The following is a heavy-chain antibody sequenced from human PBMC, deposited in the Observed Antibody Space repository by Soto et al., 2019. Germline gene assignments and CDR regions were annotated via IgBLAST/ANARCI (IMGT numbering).Heavy chain of an antibody. V-gene: IGHV4-30-2*01. J-gene: IGHJ3*01. Sequence: QLQLQESGSGLVKPSQTLSLTCAVSGDSISTGGYSWSWIRQPPGKGLEWIGYIYHGGNTYYNPSLKSRVTISVDRSKNQFSLQLSSATAADTAVYYCARVGGGDAFDLWGRGTMVTVSS. D-gene: IGHD3-16*01. CDR1: GDSISTGGYS. CDR3: ARVGGGDAFDL. CDR2: IYHGGNT.